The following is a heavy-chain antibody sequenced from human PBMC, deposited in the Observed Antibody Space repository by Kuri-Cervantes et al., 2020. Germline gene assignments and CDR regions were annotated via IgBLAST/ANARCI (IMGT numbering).Heavy chain of an antibody. Sequence: ASVKVSCKASGYTFTSYDINWVRQATGQGLEWMGWMNPNSGNTGYAQKFQGRVTMTRNTSISTAYMELSSLRSEDTAVYYCARGGIVVVPAAIYVPWYYYYGMDVWGQGTTVTGSS. CDR2: MNPNSGNT. CDR1: GYTFTSYD. V-gene: IGHV1-8*01. J-gene: IGHJ6*01. D-gene: IGHD2-2*01. CDR3: ARGGIVVVPAAIYVPWYYYYGMDV.